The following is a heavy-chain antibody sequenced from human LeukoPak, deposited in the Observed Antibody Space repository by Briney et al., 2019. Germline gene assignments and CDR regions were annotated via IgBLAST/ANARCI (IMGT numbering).Heavy chain of an antibody. Sequence: SETLSLTCAVYGGSFSGYYWSWIRQPPGKGLEWIGEINHSGSTNYNPSLKSRVTISVDTSKNQFSLKLGSVTAADTAVYYCARGLNYYDSSGYATGYYFDYWGQGTLVTVSS. J-gene: IGHJ4*02. D-gene: IGHD3-22*01. CDR3: ARGLNYYDSSGYATGYYFDY. V-gene: IGHV4-34*01. CDR1: GGSFSGYY. CDR2: INHSGST.